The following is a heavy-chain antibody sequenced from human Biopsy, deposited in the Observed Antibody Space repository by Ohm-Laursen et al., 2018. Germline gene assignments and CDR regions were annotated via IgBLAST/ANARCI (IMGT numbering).Heavy chain of an antibody. V-gene: IGHV1-2*02. D-gene: IGHD3-16*01. CDR3: ARDIMNRIAGLVARSDVFDV. CDR2: FSPNFGGT. J-gene: IGHJ3*01. Sequence: ASAKVSCKGSGYAVNDYFLHWLRQAPCPGPEGCGGFSPNFGGTDYAQKFQGRVTMTTDTSTSTVYLELRRLISHDTAVYYCARDIMNRIAGLVARSDVFDVWGQGTLVTVSS. CDR1: GYAVNDYF.